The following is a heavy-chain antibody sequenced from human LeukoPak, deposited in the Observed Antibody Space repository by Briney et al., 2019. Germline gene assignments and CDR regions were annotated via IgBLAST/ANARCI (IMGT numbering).Heavy chain of an antibody. CDR3: ARAAPWFGEFDAFDI. CDR2: IYYSGST. CDR1: GGSISSYY. Sequence: SETLSLTCTVSGGSISSYYWSWIPHPPGKGLELIGYIYYSGSTNYNPSLKSRVTISVDTSKNQFSLKLSSVTAAGTAVYYCARAAPWFGEFDAFDIWGQGTMVTVSS. J-gene: IGHJ3*02. V-gene: IGHV4-59*01. D-gene: IGHD3-10*01.